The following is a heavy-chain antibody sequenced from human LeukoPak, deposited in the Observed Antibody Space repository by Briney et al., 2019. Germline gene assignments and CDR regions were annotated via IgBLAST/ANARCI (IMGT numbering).Heavy chain of an antibody. CDR2: ISTDGSQK. V-gene: IGHV3-30*18. J-gene: IGHJ4*02. CDR3: AKIVVAGTHYFDY. D-gene: IGHD6-19*01. CDR1: GFTFSSYG. Sequence: GGSLRPSCAASGFTFSSYGMHWVRQAPGKGLEWVAVISTDGSQKFYADSVKGRFSVSRDNSKNTLYLQMSSLRAEDTAVYYCAKIVVAGTHYFDYWGQGTLVTVSP.